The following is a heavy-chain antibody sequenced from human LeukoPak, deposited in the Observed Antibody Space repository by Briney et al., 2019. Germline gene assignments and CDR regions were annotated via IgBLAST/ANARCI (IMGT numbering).Heavy chain of an antibody. CDR3: ARGEAAARHFDY. CDR2: ISVYNGNT. J-gene: IGHJ4*02. V-gene: IGHV1-18*01. CDR1: GYSFNNFG. Sequence: ASVKVSCKASGYSFNNFGISWVRQAPGEGLEWMGGISVYNGNTNYAQKLQGRVIMTTDTSTTTAYMELRSLRSDDTAVYYCARGEAAARHFDYWGQGTLVTVSS. D-gene: IGHD6-13*01.